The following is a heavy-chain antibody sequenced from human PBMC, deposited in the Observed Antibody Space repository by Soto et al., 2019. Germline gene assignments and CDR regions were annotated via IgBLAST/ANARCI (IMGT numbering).Heavy chain of an antibody. CDR3: VSSFRGIFSFYY. Sequence: QVQLQESGPGLVKPSGTLSLTCAVSSGSISSSYWWSWVRQPPGKGLEWIGEIYHDGSTSYTPSLKSRFTMSVDKSKNQFSLKLSSVTAADTAVYYCVSSFRGIFSFYYWGQGTLVTVSS. CDR1: SGSISSSYW. J-gene: IGHJ4*02. V-gene: IGHV4-4*02. D-gene: IGHD3-10*01. CDR2: IYHDGST.